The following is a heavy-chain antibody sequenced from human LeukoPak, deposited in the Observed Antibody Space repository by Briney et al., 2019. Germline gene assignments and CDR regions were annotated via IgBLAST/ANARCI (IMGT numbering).Heavy chain of an antibody. J-gene: IGHJ4*01. CDR1: GASFSVNN. D-gene: IGHD2/OR15-2a*01. Sequence: SETLSLTCAVYGASFSVNNWIWIRQPPGKGLEWIGEINHSGSITYKLSLKRRLTISADTSKNQFYVMLSSVTAADTADYYCARYCGSEKYCISYWGQGTLVTVSS. V-gene: IGHV4-34*10. CDR2: INHSGSI. CDR3: ARYCGSEKYCISY.